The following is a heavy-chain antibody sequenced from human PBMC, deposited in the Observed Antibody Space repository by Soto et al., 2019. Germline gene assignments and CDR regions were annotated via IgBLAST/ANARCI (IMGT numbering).Heavy chain of an antibody. Sequence: QVQLQESGPGLVKPSETLSLTCTVSGGSISSYYWSWIRQPPGKGLEWIGYIYYSGSTNYNPSLKSRVTISVDTSKNQFSLKLRSVTAADTAVYYCARGIEYSSSDFDYWGQGTLVTVSS. CDR3: ARGIEYSSSDFDY. V-gene: IGHV4-59*01. J-gene: IGHJ4*02. CDR2: IYYSGST. CDR1: GGSISSYY. D-gene: IGHD6-6*01.